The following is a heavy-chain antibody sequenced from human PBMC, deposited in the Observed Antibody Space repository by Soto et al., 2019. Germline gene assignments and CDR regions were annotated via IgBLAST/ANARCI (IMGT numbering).Heavy chain of an antibody. CDR3: ARDSGGCPRGGYFDD. Sequence: QVQLVQSGAEVKKPGSSVKVSCKASGGTFSSYAISWVRQAPGQGLEWMGGIIPIFGTANYAQKFQGRVTSAAGESKSTAYMELGSLRAEDAAVYYCARDSGGCPRGGYFDDWGQGTLVTVSS. J-gene: IGHJ4*02. CDR2: IIPIFGTA. V-gene: IGHV1-69*12. D-gene: IGHD2-15*01. CDR1: GGTFSSYA.